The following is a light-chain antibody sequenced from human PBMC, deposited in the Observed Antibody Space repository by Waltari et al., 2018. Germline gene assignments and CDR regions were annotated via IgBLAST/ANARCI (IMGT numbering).Light chain of an antibody. J-gene: IGKJ2*01. CDR3: QQDYRTAYP. CDR1: QSVLYSSNNKNY. CDR2: WAS. Sequence: DIVMTQSPDSLAVSLGERATINCKSSQSVLYSSNNKNYLAWYQQKPGQPPKLLIYWASTRQYGVPVRSSRSASRIDFTLTISSMQAEDVEVDDCQQDYRTAYPLGQGAKQEI. V-gene: IGKV4-1*01.